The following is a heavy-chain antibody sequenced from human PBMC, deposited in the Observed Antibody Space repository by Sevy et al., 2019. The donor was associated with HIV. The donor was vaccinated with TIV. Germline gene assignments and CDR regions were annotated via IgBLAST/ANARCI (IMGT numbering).Heavy chain of an antibody. D-gene: IGHD1-1*01. CDR2: IRGYSNYI. CDR1: GFTFDTYN. CDR3: ARRMTTSDAFDF. J-gene: IGHJ3*01. V-gene: IGHV3-21*01. Sequence: GGSLRLSCAASGFTFDTYNINWVRQAPGKGLEWVSFIRGYSNYIYYADSLKGRFTISRDNAKNSVYLQMNSLRAEDTAVYYCARRMTTSDAFDFWGQGTMVTVSS.